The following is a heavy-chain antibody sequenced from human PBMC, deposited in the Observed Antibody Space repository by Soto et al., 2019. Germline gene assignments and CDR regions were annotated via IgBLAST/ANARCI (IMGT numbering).Heavy chain of an antibody. D-gene: IGHD2-2*01. CDR2: IYWDDDK. V-gene: IGHV2-5*02. Sequence: QITLKESGPTLVKPTQTLTLTCTFSGFSLSTSGVGVGWIRQPPGKALEWLALIYWDDDKRYSPSLKSRLTITXXTXKXXVVLTMTTMDPVDTATYYCALSPIVVVPAATYFDYWGQGTLVTVSS. CDR1: GFSLSTSGVG. CDR3: ALSPIVVVPAATYFDY. J-gene: IGHJ4*02.